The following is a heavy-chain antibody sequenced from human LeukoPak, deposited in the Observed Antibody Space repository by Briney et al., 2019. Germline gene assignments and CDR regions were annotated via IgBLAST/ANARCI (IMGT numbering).Heavy chain of an antibody. Sequence: GGSLRLSCAPSGLTFSNYAMSGVPQAPERGLEWVSAISTGGAGTYYADSVQGSLTIYRDNSQNTLYLQMNSLRAAVTDIYYCEKRGSALRYFDFWGQGTLVTVSS. CDR2: ISTGGAGT. J-gene: IGHJ4*02. V-gene: IGHV3-23*01. D-gene: IGHD3-9*01. CDR3: EKRGSALRYFDF. CDR1: GLTFSNYA.